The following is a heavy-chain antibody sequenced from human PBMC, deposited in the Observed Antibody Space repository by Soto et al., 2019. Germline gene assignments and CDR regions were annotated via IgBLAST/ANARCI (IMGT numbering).Heavy chain of an antibody. D-gene: IGHD5-18*01. V-gene: IGHV1-69*13. CDR1: GGTFSTYA. J-gene: IGHJ4*02. CDR2: IIPMFGTA. CDR3: ASGIQLWLRRINNGYSG. Sequence: SVKVSCKAPGGTFSTYAISWVRQAPGQGLEWMGGIIPMFGTANYAQRFQDRVTITADESTNTVYMELSSLRSEDTAVYFCASGIQLWLRRINNGYSGWGQGTLVTVS.